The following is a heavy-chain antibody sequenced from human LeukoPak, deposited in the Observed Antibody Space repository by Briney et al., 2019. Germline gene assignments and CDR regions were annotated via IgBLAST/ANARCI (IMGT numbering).Heavy chain of an antibody. Sequence: GGSLRLSCAASGFTFSSYEMNWVRQAPGKGLEWVSAISGSGGSTYYADSVKGRFTISRDNSKNTLYLQMNSLRAEDTAVYYCAKGAAITIFGVVIEDYYYYMDVWGKGTTVTVSS. J-gene: IGHJ6*03. CDR1: GFTFSSYE. CDR3: AKGAAITIFGVVIEDYYYYMDV. V-gene: IGHV3-23*01. D-gene: IGHD3-3*01. CDR2: ISGSGGST.